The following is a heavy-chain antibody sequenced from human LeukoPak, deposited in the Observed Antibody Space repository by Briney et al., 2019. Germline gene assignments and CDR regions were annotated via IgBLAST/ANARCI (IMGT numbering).Heavy chain of an antibody. CDR3: ARVGGMTTINNAAFEI. CDR1: GGSINCDY. D-gene: IGHD5-24*01. Sequence: SETLSLTCSVSGGSINCDYWNWIRQPPGKGLEGIGYIYHIGSTNYNPSLKSRVTISIDKSKKQFSLKLNTVTAADTAIYYCARVGGMTTINNAAFEIWGHGTMVTVSS. J-gene: IGHJ3*02. V-gene: IGHV4-59*01. CDR2: IYHIGST.